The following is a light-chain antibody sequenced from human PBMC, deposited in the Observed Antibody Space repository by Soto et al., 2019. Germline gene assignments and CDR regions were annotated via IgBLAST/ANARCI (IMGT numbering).Light chain of an antibody. CDR3: QSYDRSLRGYV. J-gene: IGLJ1*01. CDR1: SSNIGAGYD. CDR2: GNT. V-gene: IGLV1-40*01. Sequence: QSALTQPPSVSGAPRQRVTISCTGTSSNIGAGYDIHWYQHLPGTTPKLLIQGNTIRPSGVPDRFSASKSGTSASLTITGLQAEDEADYYCQSYDRSLRGYVFGTGTKVTVL.